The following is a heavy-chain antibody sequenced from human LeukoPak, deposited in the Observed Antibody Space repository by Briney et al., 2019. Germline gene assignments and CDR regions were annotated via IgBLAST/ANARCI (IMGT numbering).Heavy chain of an antibody. CDR3: ASLRERSYYARGFDY. CDR2: IFYSGST. CDR1: GGSVSTSNYY. V-gene: IGHV4-39*01. Sequence: SETLSLTCTVSGGSVSTSNYYWGWIRQPPGKGLEWIGNIFYSGSTYYGPSLKSRLTISLDTSRNQFSLKLSSVTAADTAVYYCASLRERSYYARGFDYWGQGTLVTVSS. D-gene: IGHD3-3*01. J-gene: IGHJ4*02.